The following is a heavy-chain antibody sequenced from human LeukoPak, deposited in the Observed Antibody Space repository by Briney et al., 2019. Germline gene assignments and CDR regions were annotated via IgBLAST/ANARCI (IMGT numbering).Heavy chain of an antibody. V-gene: IGHV4-59*05. CDR3: ARHRGYCSSLSCYHWFDP. J-gene: IGHJ5*02. CDR2: IYYSGST. CDR1: GFTFSSYA. Sequence: GSLRLSCAASGFTFSSYAMSWVRQSPGKGLEWIGSIYYSGSTNYNPSLESRVTISADTAKNQFSLRLSSVTAADTAVYYCARHRGYCSSLSCYHWFDPWSQGTLVTVSS. D-gene: IGHD2-2*01.